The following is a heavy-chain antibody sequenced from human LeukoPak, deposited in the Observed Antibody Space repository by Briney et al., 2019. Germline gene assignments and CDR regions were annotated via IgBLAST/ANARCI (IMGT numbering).Heavy chain of an antibody. V-gene: IGHV3-48*03. J-gene: IGHJ6*02. Sequence: GGSLRLSCAASGFTFSSYEMNWVRQAPGEGLEWVSYISSSGSTIYYADSVKGRFTISRDNAKNSLYLQMNSLRAEDTAVYYCARGSSRLPKYYYGMDVWGQGTTVTVSS. CDR3: ARGSSRLPKYYYGMDV. CDR1: GFTFSSYE. D-gene: IGHD2-2*01. CDR2: ISSSGSTI.